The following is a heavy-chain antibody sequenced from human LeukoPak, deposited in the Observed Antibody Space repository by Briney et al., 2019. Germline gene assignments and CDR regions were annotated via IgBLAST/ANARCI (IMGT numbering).Heavy chain of an antibody. D-gene: IGHD3-9*01. J-gene: IGHJ4*02. CDR1: GFTFSSYA. Sequence: PGGSLRLSCAASGFTFSSYAMSWVRQAPGKGLEWVSAISGSGGSTYYADSVKGRFTISRDNSKNTLYLQMNSLRAEDTAVYYCAKIEAGNYDILTLFDYWGQGTLVTVSS. V-gene: IGHV3-23*01. CDR3: AKIEAGNYDILTLFDY. CDR2: ISGSGGST.